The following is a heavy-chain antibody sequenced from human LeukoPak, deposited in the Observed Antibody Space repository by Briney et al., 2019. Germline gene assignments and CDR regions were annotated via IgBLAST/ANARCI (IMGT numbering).Heavy chain of an antibody. D-gene: IGHD6-13*01. Sequence: GRSLRLSCAASGFTFSSYAMHLVGQAPGKGLQWVAVISYDGSNKYYADSVKGRFTISRDNSKNTLYLQMNSLRAEDTAVYYCAKDRTYGTSWYGCSPSWGQGTLVTVSS. CDR1: GFTFSSYA. CDR2: ISYDGSNK. J-gene: IGHJ5*02. V-gene: IGHV3-30*04. CDR3: AKDRTYGTSWYGCSPS.